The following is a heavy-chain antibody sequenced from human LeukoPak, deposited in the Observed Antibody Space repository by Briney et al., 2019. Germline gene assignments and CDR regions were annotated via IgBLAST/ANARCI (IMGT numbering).Heavy chain of an antibody. CDR3: ARVLPVASRDY. Sequence: GGSLRLSCAGSGCTFSTYWMSWVRQAPGKGLEWVANIKQDGSDKFYVDSVKGRFTISRENAKNSMYLQMSSLRAEDTAIYYCARVLPVASRDYWGQGTLVTVSS. D-gene: IGHD2-2*01. CDR2: IKQDGSDK. CDR1: GCTFSTYW. V-gene: IGHV3-7*01. J-gene: IGHJ4*02.